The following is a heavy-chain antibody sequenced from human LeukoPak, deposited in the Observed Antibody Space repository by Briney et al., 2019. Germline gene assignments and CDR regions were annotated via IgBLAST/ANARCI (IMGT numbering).Heavy chain of an antibody. D-gene: IGHD3-10*01. J-gene: IGHJ4*02. CDR1: GGSISSGDYY. CDR2: IYYSGST. V-gene: IGHV4-30-4*01. CDR3: ARDSYGSGTPPDY. Sequence: PSQTLCLSCTVSGGSISSGDYYWSWHRQPPGQGLVWIGYIYYSGSTYYNPSLKSRVTISVDTSKNQFPLKLSSVTAADTAVYYCARDSYGSGTPPDYWGQGTLVTVSS.